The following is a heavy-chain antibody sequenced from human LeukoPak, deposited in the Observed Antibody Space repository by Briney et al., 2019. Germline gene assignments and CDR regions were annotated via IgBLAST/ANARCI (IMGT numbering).Heavy chain of an antibody. D-gene: IGHD4-17*01. CDR1: GFTISSYA. CDR2: IYSGGST. Sequence: PGGSLRLSCAASGFTISSYAMSWVRQAPGKGLEWVSVIYSGGSTYYADSVKGRFTISRDNSKNTLYLQMNSLRAEDTAVYYCARETTGAFDYWGQGTLVTVSS. CDR3: ARETTGAFDY. J-gene: IGHJ4*02. V-gene: IGHV3-53*01.